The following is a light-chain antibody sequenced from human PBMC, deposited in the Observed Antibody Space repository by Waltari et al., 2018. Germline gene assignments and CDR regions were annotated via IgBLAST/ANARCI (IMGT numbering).Light chain of an antibody. CDR1: RSISSW. V-gene: IGKV1-5*03. Sequence: DIQMTKYPSTTSASVGAGRTTTCRASRSISSWLAWYQQKPGKAPKLLIYKASTLESGVTSRISGSRSGTEFTLTISSLQPDDFASDYFQQYKSYSSWTFGQGTKVEIK. J-gene: IGKJ1*01. CDR3: QQYKSYSSWT. CDR2: KAS.